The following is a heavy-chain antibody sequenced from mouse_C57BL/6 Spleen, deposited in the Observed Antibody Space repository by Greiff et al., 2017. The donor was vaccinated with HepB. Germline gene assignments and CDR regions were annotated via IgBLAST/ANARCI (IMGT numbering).Heavy chain of an antibody. CDR1: GYTFTDYE. CDR2: IDPETGGT. CDR3: TRSTYDYDGYYAMDY. D-gene: IGHD2-4*01. Sequence: QVQLKQSGAELVRPGASVTLSCKASGYTFTDYEMHWVKQTPVHGLEWIGAIDPETGGTAYNQKFKGKAILTADKSSSTAYMELRSLTSEDSAVYYCTRSTYDYDGYYAMDYWGQGTSVTVSS. V-gene: IGHV1-15*01. J-gene: IGHJ4*01.